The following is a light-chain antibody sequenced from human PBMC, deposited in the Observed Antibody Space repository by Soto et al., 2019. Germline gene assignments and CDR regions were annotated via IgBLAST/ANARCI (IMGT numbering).Light chain of an antibody. Sequence: TQSPSTLSVSPVERATLSCMASQSISSNLAWYQQKPGQAPRLLIYGASSRATGIPDRFSGSGSGTDFTLTISRLEPEDFAVYYCQQYGSSPTWTFGQGTKVDI. J-gene: IGKJ1*01. CDR2: GAS. V-gene: IGKV3-20*01. CDR3: QQYGSSPTWT. CDR1: QSISSN.